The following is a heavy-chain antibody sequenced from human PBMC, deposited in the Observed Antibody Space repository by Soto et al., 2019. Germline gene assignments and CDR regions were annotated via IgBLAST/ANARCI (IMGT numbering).Heavy chain of an antibody. V-gene: IGHV5-51*01. CDR2: IYPSDSDT. J-gene: IGHJ4*02. D-gene: IGHD3-22*01. CDR1: GYSFTTYW. Sequence: PGESLKISCKGSGYSFTTYWIVWVRQMPGKALEWMGIIYPSDSDTRYSPSFQGQVTISADKSISTAYLQWSSLKASDTAMYYCARQIYDSDTGPNFQYYFDSWGQGTPVTVSS. CDR3: ARQIYDSDTGPNFQYYFDS.